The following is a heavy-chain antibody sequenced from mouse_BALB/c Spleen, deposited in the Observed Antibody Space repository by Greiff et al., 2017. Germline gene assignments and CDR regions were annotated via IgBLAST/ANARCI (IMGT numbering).Heavy chain of an antibody. V-gene: IGHV1-7*01. D-gene: IGHD1-2*01. J-gene: IGHJ2*01. CDR3: AREVYYGYYFDY. CDR2: INPSTGYT. CDR1: GYTFTSYW. Sequence: QVQLQQSGAELAKPGASVKMSCKASGYTFTSYWMHWVKQRPGQGLEWIGYINPSTGYTEYNQKFKDKATLTADKSSSTAYMQLSSLTSEDSAVYYCAREVYYGYYFDYWGQGTTLTVSS.